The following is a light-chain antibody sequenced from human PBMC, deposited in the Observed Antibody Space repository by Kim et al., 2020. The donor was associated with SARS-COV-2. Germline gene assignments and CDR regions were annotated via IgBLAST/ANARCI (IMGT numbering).Light chain of an antibody. V-gene: IGLV2-11*01. CDR3: CSYAGTSTL. Sequence: PGQSVTISCIGTSSDVGGDKYVSWYQKHPDRAPKLIIYDVTERPSGVPDRFSGSKSGNTASLTISGLQAEDEADYHCCSYAGTSTLFGGGTQLTVL. CDR1: SSDVGGDKY. J-gene: IGLJ2*01. CDR2: DVT.